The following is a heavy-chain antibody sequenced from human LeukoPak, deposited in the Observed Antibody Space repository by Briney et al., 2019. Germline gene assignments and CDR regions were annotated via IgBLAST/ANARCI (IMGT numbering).Heavy chain of an antibody. CDR3: AKVSIYYYDSSGYSDY. J-gene: IGHJ4*02. CDR2: ISGSGGST. D-gene: IGHD3-22*01. V-gene: IGHV3-23*01. Sequence: GRSLRLSCAASGFTLGDYDIHWVRQAPGKGLEWVSAISGSGGSTYYADSVKGRFTISRDNSKNTLYLQMNSLRAEDTAVYYCAKVSIYYYDSSGYSDYWGQGTLVTVSS. CDR1: GFTLGDYD.